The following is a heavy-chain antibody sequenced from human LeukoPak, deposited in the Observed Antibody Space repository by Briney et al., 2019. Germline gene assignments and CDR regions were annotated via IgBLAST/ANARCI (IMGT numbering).Heavy chain of an antibody. V-gene: IGHV1-2*02. Sequence: ASVKVSCMASGYTFTGYYMHWVRQAPGQGLEWMGWINPNSGGTNYAQKFQGRVTMTRDTSISTAYMELSRLRSDDTAVYYCARGRKYYYDRSGYYYYFDCWGQGTLVTVSS. J-gene: IGHJ4*02. CDR1: GYTFTGYY. CDR3: ARGRKYYYDRSGYYYYFDC. CDR2: INPNSGGT. D-gene: IGHD3-22*01.